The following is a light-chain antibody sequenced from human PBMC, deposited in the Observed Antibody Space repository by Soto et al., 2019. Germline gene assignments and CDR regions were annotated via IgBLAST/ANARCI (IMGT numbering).Light chain of an antibody. CDR2: GAS. V-gene: IGKV3-20*01. J-gene: IGKJ5*01. CDR1: QSVNNY. CDR3: QQYGFSPIS. Sequence: EIVLTQSPATLSVSPWERATLSCRASQSVNNYLAWYQQKPGQAPRLLIYGASSRATGIPDRFSGSGSGPEFTLTISRLEPEDFAVYFCQQYGFSPISFGQGTRLEIK.